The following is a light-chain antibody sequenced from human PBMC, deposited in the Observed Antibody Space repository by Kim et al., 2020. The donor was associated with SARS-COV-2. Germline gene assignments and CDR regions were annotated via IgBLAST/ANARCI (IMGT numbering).Light chain of an antibody. CDR3: AAWDDSLSGLYV. V-gene: IGLV1-47*01. Sequence: ELTQPPSASGTPGQRVTISCSGSSSNIGSNYVYWYQQLPGTAPKLLIYRNNQRPSGVPDRFSGSKSGTSASLAISGLRSEDEADYYCAAWDDSLSGLYVFGTGTKVTVL. CDR1: SSNIGSNY. CDR2: RNN. J-gene: IGLJ1*01.